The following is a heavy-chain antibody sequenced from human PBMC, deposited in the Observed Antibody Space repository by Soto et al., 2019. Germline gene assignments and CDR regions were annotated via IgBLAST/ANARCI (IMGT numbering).Heavy chain of an antibody. V-gene: IGHV3-23*01. D-gene: IGHD1-7*01. CDR2: ISGSGGNT. CDR3: ARDHRVEGLLELLWFDP. J-gene: IGHJ5*02. Sequence: GGSLRLSCAASGFTFSSYAMSWVRQAPGKGLEWVSAISGSGGNTYYADSVKGRFTISRDNSKNTLYLQMNSLRAEDTAVYYCARDHRVEGLLELLWFDPWGQGTLVTVSS. CDR1: GFTFSSYA.